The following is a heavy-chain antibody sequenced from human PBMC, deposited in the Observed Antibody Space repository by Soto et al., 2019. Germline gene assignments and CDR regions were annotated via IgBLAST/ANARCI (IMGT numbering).Heavy chain of an antibody. V-gene: IGHV4-39*07. CDR3: ARKSFFDLRLDP. CDR1: GGSISSSSYY. D-gene: IGHD3-3*02. J-gene: IGHJ5*02. Sequence: PSETLSLTCTVSGGSISSSSYYWGWIRQPPGKGLEWIGSIYHSGSANYNPSLKSRVIISVDKSKSQFSLKLSSLTAADTAVYYCARKSFFDLRLDPWGQGILVTVSS. CDR2: IYHSGSA.